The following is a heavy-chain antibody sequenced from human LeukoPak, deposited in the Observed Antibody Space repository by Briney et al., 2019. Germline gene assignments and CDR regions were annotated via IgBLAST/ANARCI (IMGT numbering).Heavy chain of an antibody. V-gene: IGHV4-4*07. D-gene: IGHD2-2*01. CDR1: GGSISSYY. J-gene: IGHJ5*02. CDR2: IYTSGGT. Sequence: PSETLSLTCTVSGGSISSYYWSWIRQPAGKGLEWIGRIYTSGGTNYNPSLKSRVTISVDKSKNQFSLKLSSVTAADTAVYYCARDWLKRDIVVVPASHRFDPWGQGTLVTVSS. CDR3: ARDWLKRDIVVVPASHRFDP.